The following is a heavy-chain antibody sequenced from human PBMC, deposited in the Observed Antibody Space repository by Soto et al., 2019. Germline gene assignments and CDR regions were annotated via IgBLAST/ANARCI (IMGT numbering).Heavy chain of an antibody. Sequence: VESLKISCKGSGYSFTSYWISWVRQMPWKGLEWMGRIDPSDSYTNYSPSFQGHVTISADKSISTAYLQWSSLKASDTAMYYCARQYGSGSYYNPTMIYGMDVWGQGTTVTVS. J-gene: IGHJ6*02. CDR3: ARQYGSGSYYNPTMIYGMDV. V-gene: IGHV5-10-1*01. CDR1: GYSFTSYW. CDR2: IDPSDSYT. D-gene: IGHD3-10*01.